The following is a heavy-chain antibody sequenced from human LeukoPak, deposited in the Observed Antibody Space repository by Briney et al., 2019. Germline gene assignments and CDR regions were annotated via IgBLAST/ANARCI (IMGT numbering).Heavy chain of an antibody. CDR1: GFTFSSYG. D-gene: IGHD2-2*01. Sequence: GGSLRLSCAASGFTFSSYGMHWVRQAPGKGLEWVAFIRYDGSNKYYADSVKGRFTISRDNSKNTLYLQMNSLRAEDTAVYYCARDPYCSSTSCFINWFDPWGQGTLVTVSS. J-gene: IGHJ5*02. CDR3: ARDPYCSSTSCFINWFDP. CDR2: IRYDGSNK. V-gene: IGHV3-30*02.